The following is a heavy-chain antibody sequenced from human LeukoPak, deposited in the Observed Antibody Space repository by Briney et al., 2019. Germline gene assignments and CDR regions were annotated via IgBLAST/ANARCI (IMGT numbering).Heavy chain of an antibody. Sequence: GGSLRLSCAASGFTFSNYAMSWVRQAPGKGLEWVSVIYSGGSTYYADSVKGRFTISRDNSKNTLYLQMNSLRAEDTAVYYCARGRNYYDSSAFDYWGQGTLVTVSS. CDR2: IYSGGST. J-gene: IGHJ4*02. CDR3: ARGRNYYDSSAFDY. V-gene: IGHV3-66*01. CDR1: GFTFSNYA. D-gene: IGHD3-22*01.